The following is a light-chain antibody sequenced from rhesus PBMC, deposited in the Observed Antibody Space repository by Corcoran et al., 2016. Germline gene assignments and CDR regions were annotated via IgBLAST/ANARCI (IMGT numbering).Light chain of an antibody. CDR1: VNVNNY. V-gene: IGKV1-74*01. CDR3: QHGYGTPLT. CDR2: KAS. J-gene: IGKJ4*01. Sequence: DIQMTQSPSSLSASVGDRVTITCRASVNVNNYLNWYQQKPGKAPTLLIYKASTLKSGVPSRFGGSGSGTHYTFTISSLQPEDVATYYCQHGYGTPLTFGGGTKVDI.